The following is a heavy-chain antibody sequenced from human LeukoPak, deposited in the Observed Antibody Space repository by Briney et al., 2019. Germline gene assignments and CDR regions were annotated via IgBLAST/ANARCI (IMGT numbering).Heavy chain of an antibody. CDR1: GGSISSGGYS. V-gene: IGHV4-30-2*01. CDR2: IYHSGST. CDR3: ARTVVVAATWLDY. J-gene: IGHJ4*02. Sequence: SQTLSLTCAVSGGSISSGGYSWSWIRQPPGKGLEWIGYIYHSGSTYYNPSLKSQVTISVDRSKNQFSLKLSSVTAADTAVYYCARTVVVAATWLDYWGQGTLVTVSS. D-gene: IGHD2-15*01.